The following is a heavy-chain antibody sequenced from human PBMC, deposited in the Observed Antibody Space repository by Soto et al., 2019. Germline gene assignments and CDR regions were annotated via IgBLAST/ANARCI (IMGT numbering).Heavy chain of an antibody. V-gene: IGHV4-31*03. CDR2: IYYSGRT. CDR1: GGSISSGTYY. D-gene: IGHD2-15*01. CDR3: ARDSDFCTGGSCYGNFDF. Sequence: QVQLQESGPGLVKPSQTLSLTCTVSGGSISSGTYYWTWIRQRPGKGLEWIGFIYYSGRTYYNPSLKSRTTISLDTSENQFSRGLSSVTAADTAVYYCARDSDFCTGGSCYGNFDFWGQRTLVTVSS. J-gene: IGHJ4*02.